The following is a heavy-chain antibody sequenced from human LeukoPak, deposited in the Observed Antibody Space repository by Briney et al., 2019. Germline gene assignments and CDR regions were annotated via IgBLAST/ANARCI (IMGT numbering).Heavy chain of an antibody. CDR3: ARHSRGAGDGFDY. J-gene: IGHJ4*02. D-gene: IGHD2-21*02. V-gene: IGHV5-51*01. CDR2: IYLGDSDT. Sequence: GESLKISCKGSGYSFTSYWIGWVRQMPGKGLEWMGIIYLGDSDTRYSPSFQGQVTISADKSINTVYLQWSSLKASDTAMYYCARHSRGAGDGFDYWGQGTLDTVSS. CDR1: GYSFTSYW.